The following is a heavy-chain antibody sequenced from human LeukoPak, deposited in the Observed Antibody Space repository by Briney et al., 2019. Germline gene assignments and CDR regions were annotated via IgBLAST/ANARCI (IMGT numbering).Heavy chain of an antibody. Sequence: PGGSLRLSCAASGFSFSSYEWNWVRQAPGKGLEWISYIDTSGSTTFYADSVKGRFTISRDNSKNTLYLQMNSLRAEDTAVYYCAKTDYYGSGSYYRDYWGQGTLVTVSS. CDR2: IDTSGSTT. CDR1: GFSFSSYE. J-gene: IGHJ4*02. D-gene: IGHD3-10*01. CDR3: AKTDYYGSGSYYRDY. V-gene: IGHV3-48*03.